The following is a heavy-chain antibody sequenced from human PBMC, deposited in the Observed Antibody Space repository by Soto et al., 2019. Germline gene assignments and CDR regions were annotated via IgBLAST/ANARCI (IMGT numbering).Heavy chain of an antibody. J-gene: IGHJ4*02. V-gene: IGHV3-23*01. CDR3: AKANYDFWSDYLGGNYFDY. D-gene: IGHD3-3*01. CDR2: ISGRGGST. Sequence: PGGSLRLSCAASGFTFSSYAMTWVRQAPGKGLEWVSAISGRGGSTYYADSVKGRFTISRDNSKNTLYLQMNSLRAEDTAAYYCAKANYDFWSDYLGGNYFDYWGQGTLVTVSS. CDR1: GFTFSSYA.